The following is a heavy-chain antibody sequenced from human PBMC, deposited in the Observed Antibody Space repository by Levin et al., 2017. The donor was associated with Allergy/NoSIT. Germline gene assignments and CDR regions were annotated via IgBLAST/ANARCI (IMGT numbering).Heavy chain of an antibody. CDR2: IIPIFGTA. CDR3: ARDYFWSGDWGAFDI. J-gene: IGHJ3*02. CDR1: GGTFSSYA. Sequence: KISCKASGGTFSSYAISWVRQAPGQGLEWMGGIIPIFGTANYAQKFQGRVTITADESTSTAYMELSSLRSEDTAVYYCARDYFWSGDWGAFDIWGQGTMVTVSS. V-gene: IGHV1-69*01. D-gene: IGHD3-3*01.